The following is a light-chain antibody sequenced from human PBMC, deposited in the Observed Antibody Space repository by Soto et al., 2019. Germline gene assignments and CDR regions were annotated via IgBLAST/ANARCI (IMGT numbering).Light chain of an antibody. Sequence: QSALTQPASVSGSPGQSITISCTGTSSDFGDYDYVSWYLQHPGKVPKLMIYEVSNRPSGVSNRFSGSKSGNTASLTISGLQAEDEADYYCSSYAGGNNWVFGGGTKLTVL. J-gene: IGLJ3*02. CDR3: SSYAGGNNWV. V-gene: IGLV2-14*01. CDR2: EVS. CDR1: SSDFGDYDY.